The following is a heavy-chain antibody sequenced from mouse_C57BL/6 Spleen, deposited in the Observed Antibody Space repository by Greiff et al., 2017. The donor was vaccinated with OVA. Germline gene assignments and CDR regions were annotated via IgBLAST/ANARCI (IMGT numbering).Heavy chain of an antibody. CDR3: AKGDGYYGVFYAMDY. Sequence: EVQVVESGGGLVKPGGSLKLSCAASGFTFSDYGMHWVRQAPEKGLEWVAYISSGSSTIYYADTVKGRFTISRDNAKNTLFLQMTSLRSEDTAMYYCAKGDGYYGVFYAMDYWGQGTSVTVSS. CDR2: ISSGSSTI. CDR1: GFTFSDYG. D-gene: IGHD2-3*01. J-gene: IGHJ4*01. V-gene: IGHV5-17*01.